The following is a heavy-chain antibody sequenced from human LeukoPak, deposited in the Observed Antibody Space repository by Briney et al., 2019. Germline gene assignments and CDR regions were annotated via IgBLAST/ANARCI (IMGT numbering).Heavy chain of an antibody. CDR2: INHSGST. Sequence: SETLSLTCTVSGGSISSYYWSWIRQPPGKGLEWIGEINHSGSTNYNPSLKSRVTISVDTSKNQFSLKLSSVTAADTAVYYCARDILEMATPSYYYYYMDVWGKGTTVAISS. CDR3: ARDILEMATPSYYYYYMDV. V-gene: IGHV4-34*01. CDR1: GGSISSYY. D-gene: IGHD5-24*01. J-gene: IGHJ6*03.